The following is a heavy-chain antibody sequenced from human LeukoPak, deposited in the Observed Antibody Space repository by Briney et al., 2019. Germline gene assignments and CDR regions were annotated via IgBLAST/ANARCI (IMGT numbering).Heavy chain of an antibody. CDR1: GFTFSSYG. D-gene: IGHD4-17*01. V-gene: IGHV3-30*02. J-gene: IGHJ4*02. CDR2: IWYDGSNK. Sequence: PGGSLRLSXAASGFTFSSYGMHWVRQAPGKGLEWVAVIWYDGSNKYYADSVKGRFTISRDNSKNTLYLQMNSLRAEDTAVYYCAKDPLTTVTLGYFDYWGQGTLVTVSS. CDR3: AKDPLTTVTLGYFDY.